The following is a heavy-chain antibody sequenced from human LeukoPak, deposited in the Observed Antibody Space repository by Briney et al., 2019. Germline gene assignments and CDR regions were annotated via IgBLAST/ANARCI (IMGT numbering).Heavy chain of an antibody. V-gene: IGHV3-23*01. D-gene: IGHD2-15*01. CDR1: GITLSNYG. J-gene: IGHJ4*02. CDR2: ISDTGGRT. CDR3: AKDRFLLPGGYFDY. Sequence: GGSLRLSCAVSGITLSNYGMTWVRQAPGKGLEWVAGISDTGGRTNYADSVKGWFTISRDNSKNTLYLQMNSLRAEDTAVYYCAKDRFLLPGGYFDYWGQGTLVTVSS.